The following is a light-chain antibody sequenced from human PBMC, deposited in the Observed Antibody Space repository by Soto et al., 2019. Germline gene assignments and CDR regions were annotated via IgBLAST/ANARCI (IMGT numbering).Light chain of an antibody. CDR2: DAS. J-gene: IGKJ4*01. V-gene: IGKV3-20*01. Sequence: EIVLTQSPGTLSLSPGERATLSCRASQSVSSSCLAWYQQKPGQAPRLLIYDASSRATGIPDRFSGSGSGTDFTLTISRLEPEDFAVYYCQQYGSSPPLTFGGGTKVEIK. CDR1: QSVSSSC. CDR3: QQYGSSPPLT.